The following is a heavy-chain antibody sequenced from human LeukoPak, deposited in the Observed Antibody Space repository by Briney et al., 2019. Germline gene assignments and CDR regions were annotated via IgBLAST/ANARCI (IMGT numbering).Heavy chain of an antibody. CDR1: GFTFSSYN. Sequence: GGSLRLSCAASGFTFSSYNMKWVRQAPGKGLEWVSSISSSSSYIYYADSVKGRFTISRDNAKNALYLQMNSLRAEDTAVYYCARWYSGYNPKPLDYWGQGTLVTVSS. CDR3: ARWYSGYNPKPLDY. V-gene: IGHV3-21*01. J-gene: IGHJ4*02. D-gene: IGHD5-12*01. CDR2: ISSSSSYI.